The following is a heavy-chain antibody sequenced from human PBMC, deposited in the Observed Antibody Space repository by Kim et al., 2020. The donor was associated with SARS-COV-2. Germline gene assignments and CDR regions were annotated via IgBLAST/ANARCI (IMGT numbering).Heavy chain of an antibody. Sequence: SQTLSLTCAISGDSVSSNSAAWNWIRQSPSRVLEWLGRTYYRSKWYNDYAVSVKSRITINPDTSKNQFSLQLNSVTPEDTAVYYCARGDGEQLASDHFDYWGQGTLVTVSS. CDR3: ARGDGEQLASDHFDY. CDR2: TYYRSKWYN. D-gene: IGHD6-13*01. V-gene: IGHV6-1*01. CDR1: GDSVSSNSAA. J-gene: IGHJ4*02.